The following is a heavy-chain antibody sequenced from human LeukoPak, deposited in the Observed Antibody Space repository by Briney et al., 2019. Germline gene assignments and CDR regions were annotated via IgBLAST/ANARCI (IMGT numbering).Heavy chain of an antibody. CDR2: IYYSGTT. CDR3: ARSRQGSGLLNY. D-gene: IGHD3-10*01. Sequence: PSETLSLTCTVSGGSISSYFWSWIRQPPGKGLEWIGYIYYSGTTNYNPSLNSRVAISVDTSKNQFSLKLTSVTAADTAVYYCARSRQGSGLLNYWGQGNLVAVSS. CDR1: GGSISSYF. J-gene: IGHJ4*02. V-gene: IGHV4-59*01.